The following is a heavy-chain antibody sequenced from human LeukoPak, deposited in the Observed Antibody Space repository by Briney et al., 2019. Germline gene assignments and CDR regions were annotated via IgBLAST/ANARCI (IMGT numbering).Heavy chain of an antibody. D-gene: IGHD5-12*01. CDR1: GYTFTDYY. J-gene: IGHJ4*02. CDR3: ARESNGGYGFDY. V-gene: IGHV1-18*04. CDR2: ISAQNGNT. Sequence: SVKVSCKASGYTFTDYYINWLRQAPGQGLEWMGWISAQNGNTNYMQQFLGRVTMTRDTSASTVYMELRSLKSDDTAVYYCARESNGGYGFDYWGQGTPVTVAS.